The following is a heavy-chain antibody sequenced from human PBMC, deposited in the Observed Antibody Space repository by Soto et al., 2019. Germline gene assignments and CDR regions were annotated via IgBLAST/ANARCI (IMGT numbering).Heavy chain of an antibody. CDR2: IWYDASNK. D-gene: IGHD6-19*01. Sequence: QVQLVESGGGVVQPGRSLRLSCAASGFTFSSYGMHWVRQAPGKGLEGVAGIWYDASNKYYADSVKGRFTISRDNSKNTLYLQMNSLRAEDTAVYYCARDCAGYSSGWYQRGGFDYWGQGTLVTVSS. CDR3: ARDCAGYSSGWYQRGGFDY. CDR1: GFTFSSYG. J-gene: IGHJ4*02. V-gene: IGHV3-33*01.